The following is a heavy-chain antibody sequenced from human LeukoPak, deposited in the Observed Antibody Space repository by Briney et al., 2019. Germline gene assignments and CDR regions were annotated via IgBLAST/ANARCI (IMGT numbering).Heavy chain of an antibody. J-gene: IGHJ4*02. CDR1: GFIFSNHE. V-gene: IGHV3-48*03. CDR2: ISSSGHMI. D-gene: IGHD1-26*01. CDR3: ARIGTHVGQTDY. Sequence: PGGSLRLYCAASGFIFSNHEMYWVRQAPGKGLEWLSYISSSGHMIYYADSVKGRFTVSRDNAKNSLYLQMNPLRDEDTAVYYCARIGTHVGQTDYWGQGTLVIVSS.